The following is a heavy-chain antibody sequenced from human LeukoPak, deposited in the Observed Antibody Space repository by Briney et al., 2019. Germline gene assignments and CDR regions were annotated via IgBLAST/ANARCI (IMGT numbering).Heavy chain of an antibody. CDR2: IKQDGSEK. D-gene: IGHD1-26*01. J-gene: IGHJ4*02. CDR3: VANDGMVGAHSVDY. V-gene: IGHV3-7*01. CDR1: GFTFSSYW. Sequence: GGSLRLSCAASGFTFSSYWMSWVRQAPGKGLEWVANIKQDGSEKYYVDSVKGRFTISRDNAKNSLYLQMNSLRAEDTAVYYCVANDGMVGAHSVDYWGQGTLVTVSS.